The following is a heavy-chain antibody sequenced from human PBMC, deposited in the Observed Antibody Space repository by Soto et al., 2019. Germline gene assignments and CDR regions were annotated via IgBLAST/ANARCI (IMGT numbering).Heavy chain of an antibody. Sequence: ASVKVSCKASGYTFTSYDISWVRQAPGQGLEWMGWISAYNGNTNYAQKLQGRVTITTDTSTSTAYMELRSLRSDDTAVYYCVRDGFNINYYYGMDVWGQGTTVTVSS. CDR3: VRDGFNINYYYGMDV. CDR1: GYTFTSYD. V-gene: IGHV1-18*01. CDR2: ISAYNGNT. J-gene: IGHJ6*02.